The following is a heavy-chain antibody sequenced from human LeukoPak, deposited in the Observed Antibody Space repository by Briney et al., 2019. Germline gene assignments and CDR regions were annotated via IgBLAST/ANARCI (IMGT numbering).Heavy chain of an antibody. Sequence: GESLKISCQGSGYSFTSYWIGWVRQLPGKGLEWMGIIYPGDSDTRYSPSFQGQVTISADKSISTAYLQWSSLKASDTAMYYCARVAKCSSSGWDYFDYWGQGTLVTVSS. CDR1: GYSFTSYW. D-gene: IGHD6-6*01. V-gene: IGHV5-51*01. CDR3: ARVAKCSSSGWDYFDY. CDR2: IYPGDSDT. J-gene: IGHJ4*02.